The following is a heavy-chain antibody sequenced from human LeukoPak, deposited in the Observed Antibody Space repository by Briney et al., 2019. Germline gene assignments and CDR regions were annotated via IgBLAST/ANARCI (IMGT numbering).Heavy chain of an antibody. J-gene: IGHJ5*02. D-gene: IGHD6-19*01. CDR3: ARTIRQWLEGVHNWFDP. CDR2: INHSGST. V-gene: IGHV4-34*01. CDR1: GFTFSSYG. Sequence: GSLRLSCAASGFTFSSYGMNWIRQPPGKGLEWIGEINHSGSTNYNPSLKSRVTISVDTSKNQFSLKLSSVTAADTAVYYCARTIRQWLEGVHNWFDPWGQGTLVTVSS.